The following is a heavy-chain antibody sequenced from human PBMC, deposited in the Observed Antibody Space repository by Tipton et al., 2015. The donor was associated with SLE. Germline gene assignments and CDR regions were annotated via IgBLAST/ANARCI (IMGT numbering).Heavy chain of an antibody. CDR2: IFYSGNT. V-gene: IGHV4-39*07. J-gene: IGHJ3*02. CDR3: ARDSNDAFDI. CDR1: GGSISSSSYY. Sequence: TLSLTCTVSGGSISSSSYYWGWIRQPPGTGLEWIGSIFYSGNTSYNPSLKSRVTISVDTSRNQFSLKLNSVTAADTAVYYCARDSNDAFDIWGQGTMVTVSS.